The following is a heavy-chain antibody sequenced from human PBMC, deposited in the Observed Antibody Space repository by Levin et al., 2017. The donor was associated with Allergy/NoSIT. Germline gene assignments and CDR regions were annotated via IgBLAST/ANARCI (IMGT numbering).Heavy chain of an antibody. J-gene: IGHJ4*02. V-gene: IGHV3-21*01. CDR3: ARASAYCSGGSCDGETIY. CDR1: GFTFSSYS. CDR2: ISSSSSYI. D-gene: IGHD2-15*01. Sequence: PGGSLRLSCAASGFTFSSYSMNWVRQAPGKGLEWVSSISSSSSYIYYADSVKGRFTISRDNAKNSLYLQMNSLRAEDTAVYYCARASAYCSGGSCDGETIYWGQGTLVTVSS.